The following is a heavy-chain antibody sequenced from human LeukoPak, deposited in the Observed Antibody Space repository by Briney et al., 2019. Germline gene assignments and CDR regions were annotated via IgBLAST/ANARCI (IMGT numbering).Heavy chain of an antibody. CDR1: GGSISSYY. Sequence: PSETLSLTCTVSGGSISSYYWSWIRQPPGKGLEWIGYIYYSGSTNYNPSLKSRVTISVDTSKNQFSLKLGSVTAADTAVYYCARHDGIADAFDIWGQGTMVTVSS. J-gene: IGHJ3*02. D-gene: IGHD6-13*01. V-gene: IGHV4-59*08. CDR3: ARHDGIADAFDI. CDR2: IYYSGST.